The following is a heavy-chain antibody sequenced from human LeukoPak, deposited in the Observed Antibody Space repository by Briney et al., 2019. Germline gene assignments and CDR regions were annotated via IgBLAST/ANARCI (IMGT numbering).Heavy chain of an antibody. CDR2: ISSSGSTI. D-gene: IGHD2-15*01. J-gene: IGHJ3*02. V-gene: IGHV3-11*04. Sequence: GGSLRLSCAASGFTFSDYYMSWIRQAPGKGLEWVSYISSSGSTIYYADSVKGRFTISRDNAKKTLYVQMNSLRAEDTAVYYCARALVAGVTLNALDIWGQGTMVTVSS. CDR1: GFTFSDYY. CDR3: ARALVAGVTLNALDI.